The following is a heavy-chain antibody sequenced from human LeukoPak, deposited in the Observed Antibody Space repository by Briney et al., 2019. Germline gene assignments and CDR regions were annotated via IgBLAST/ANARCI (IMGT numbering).Heavy chain of an antibody. CDR2: ISTYTGNT. CDR1: GYTFTNYG. D-gene: IGHD3-10*01. Sequence: ASVQVSCKASGYTFTNYGVVWVRQRPGGGLEWVGWISTYTGNTSYSHKFQDRVIMTRDISSKTTSMELRRLAADDTAVYYCARGLRGAVRGVSIRFAGLDVWGQGTTVTVS. V-gene: IGHV1-18*01. J-gene: IGHJ6*02. CDR3: ARGLRGAVRGVSIRFAGLDV.